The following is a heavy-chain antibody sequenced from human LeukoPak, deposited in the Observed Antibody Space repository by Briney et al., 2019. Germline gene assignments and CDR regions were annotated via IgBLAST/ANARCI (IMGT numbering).Heavy chain of an antibody. J-gene: IGHJ4*02. CDR1: GYTFTSYG. CDR3: ASTRASSGLSPTDY. CDR2: ISAYNGNT. Sequence: ASVKVSCKASGYTFTSYGISWVRQAPGQGLEWMGWISAYNGNTNYAQKLQGRVTMTTDTSTSTAYTELRSLRSDDTAVYYCASTRASSGLSPTDYWGQGTLVTVSS. V-gene: IGHV1-18*01. D-gene: IGHD6-19*01.